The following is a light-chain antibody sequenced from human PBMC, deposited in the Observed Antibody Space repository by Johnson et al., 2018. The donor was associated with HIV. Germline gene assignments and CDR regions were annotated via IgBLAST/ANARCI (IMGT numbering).Light chain of an antibody. V-gene: IGLV1-51*02. CDR2: ENN. CDR3: GTWDSSLSAGPYV. CDR1: SSNIANNY. Sequence: QSVLTQPPSVSAAPGQSVTISCSGSSSNIANNYVSWYQQLPGTAPKLLIYENNKRPSGIPDRFSGSKSGTSATLAITGLQTGDEADYYCGTWDSSLSAGPYVFGTGTKVTVL. J-gene: IGLJ1*01.